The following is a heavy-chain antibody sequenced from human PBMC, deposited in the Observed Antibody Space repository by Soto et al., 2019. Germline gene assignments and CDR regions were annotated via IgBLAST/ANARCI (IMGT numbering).Heavy chain of an antibody. CDR3: ATRGLLGSGELLHWLGP. Sequence: ASVKVSCKVSGYTLTELSMHWVRQAPGKGLEWMGGFDPEDGETIYAQKFQGRVTMTEDTSTDTAYMELSSLRSEDTAVYYCATRGLLGSGELLHWLGPWGQGTLVTVAS. CDR1: GYTLTELS. D-gene: IGHD3-10*01. CDR2: FDPEDGET. J-gene: IGHJ5*02. V-gene: IGHV1-24*01.